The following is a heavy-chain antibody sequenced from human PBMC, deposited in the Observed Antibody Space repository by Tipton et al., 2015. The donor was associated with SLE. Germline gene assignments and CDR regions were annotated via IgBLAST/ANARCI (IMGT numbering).Heavy chain of an antibody. J-gene: IGHJ3*02. CDR1: GGSISSYY. CDR3: ARGGGFDAFDI. CDR2: ISYSGST. Sequence: TLSLTCTVSGGSISSYYWSWIRQSPGTGLECIGYISYSGSTNYNPSLKSRVTISVDTSKNQFSLKLSSVTAADTAVYYCARGGGFDAFDIWGQGTMVTVSS. V-gene: IGHV4-59*01.